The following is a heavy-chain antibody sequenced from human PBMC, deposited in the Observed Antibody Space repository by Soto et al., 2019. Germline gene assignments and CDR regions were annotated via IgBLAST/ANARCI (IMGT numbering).Heavy chain of an antibody. CDR1: GFVFSDFQ. J-gene: IGHJ4*02. D-gene: IGHD3-16*01. CDR3: ARDNLAFQGAFDL. V-gene: IGHV3-21*01. Sequence: PXGSLRLSCAAAGFVFSDFQFNWVRQAPGGGLEWLSSITGTSAFTEYAESIEGRFTISRDNPNKLLFLHMDNLRPEDTAVYYCARDNLAFQGAFDLWGQGTLVT. CDR2: ITGTSAFT.